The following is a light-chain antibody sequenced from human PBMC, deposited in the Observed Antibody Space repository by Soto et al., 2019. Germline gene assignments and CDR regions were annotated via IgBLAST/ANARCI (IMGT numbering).Light chain of an antibody. V-gene: IGKV1-5*03. CDR3: QQYNSYSGT. CDR2: KAS. CDR1: QSISSW. Sequence: DIQMNQSPSTLSGSVGDRVIITCRASQSISSWLAWYQQKPGKAPKLLIYKASSLESGVPSRFRGSGSWTEFTLTISRLQPDDVSTDYCQQYNSYSGTFGQGTKVDIK. J-gene: IGKJ1*01.